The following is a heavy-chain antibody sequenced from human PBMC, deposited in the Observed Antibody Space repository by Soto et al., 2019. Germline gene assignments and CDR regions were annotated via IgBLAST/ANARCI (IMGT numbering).Heavy chain of an antibody. J-gene: IGHJ6*02. CDR3: ARGDRGGSGSPASYYYSGLDV. V-gene: IGHV3-23*01. D-gene: IGHD3-10*01. Sequence: DVQVLESGGDLVQLGGSLRLSCAASGFTFNSYAMSWVRQAPGKGLEWVSSVSAGGDMTYYSDSVKGRFTISRDNSNNALFLQMNSLRIEDTALYYCARGDRGGSGSPASYYYSGLDVWGQGTTVTVS. CDR2: VSAGGDMT. CDR1: GFTFNSYA.